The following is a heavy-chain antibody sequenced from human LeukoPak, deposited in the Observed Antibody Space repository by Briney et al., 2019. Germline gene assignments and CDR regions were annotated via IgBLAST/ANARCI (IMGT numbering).Heavy chain of an antibody. D-gene: IGHD6-19*01. J-gene: IGHJ4*02. CDR2: TYYRSKWYN. V-gene: IGHV6-1*01. Sequence: SQTLSLTCAISGDSVSSNSAVWNWIRQSPSRGLEWLGRTYYRSKWYNDYAVSVRSRIAINSHTSKNHFSLQLSSVTPDDTAVYYCARVKWRGPTSSGWLDYWGQGTLVTVSS. CDR3: ARVKWRGPTSSGWLDY. CDR1: GDSVSSNSAV.